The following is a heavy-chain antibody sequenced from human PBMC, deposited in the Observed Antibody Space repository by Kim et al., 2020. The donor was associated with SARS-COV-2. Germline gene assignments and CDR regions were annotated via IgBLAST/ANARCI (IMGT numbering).Heavy chain of an antibody. J-gene: IGHJ6*02. Sequence: GGSLRLSCAASGFTFSSYGMHWVRQAPGKGLEWVAVIWYDGSNKYYADSVKGRFTISRDNSKNTLYLQMNSLRAEDTAVYYCARDRGCSGGSCYSGFYYYGMDVWGQGTTVTVSS. V-gene: IGHV3-33*01. D-gene: IGHD2-15*01. CDR3: ARDRGCSGGSCYSGFYYYGMDV. CDR2: IWYDGSNK. CDR1: GFTFSSYG.